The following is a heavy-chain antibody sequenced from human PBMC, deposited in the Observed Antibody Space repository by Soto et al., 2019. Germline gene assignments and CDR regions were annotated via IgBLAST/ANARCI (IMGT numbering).Heavy chain of an antibody. J-gene: IGHJ4*02. V-gene: IGHV1-3*01. CDR3: ARTLGYCSSTSCLPDY. CDR1: GYTFTSYA. D-gene: IGHD2-2*01. CDR2: INAGNGNT. Sequence: QVQLVQSGAEVKKPGASVKVSCKASGYTFTSYAMHWVRQAPGQRLEWMGWINAGNGNTKYSQKFQGRVTITRDTSASTAYMELSSLRSEDTAVYYCARTLGYCSSTSCLPDYWGQGTLGTVSS.